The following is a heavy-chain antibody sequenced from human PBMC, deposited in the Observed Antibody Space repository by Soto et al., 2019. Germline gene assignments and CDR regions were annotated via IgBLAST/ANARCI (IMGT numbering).Heavy chain of an antibody. CDR1: GASIAGSSY. CDR3: ARGMTPPGARAWYYFDS. V-gene: IGHV4-4*07. Sequence: QVQLQESGPGLMKPSETLSLTCSVSGASIAGSSYWSWIRQPAWKGLEWIGRFTLSGTTNYSPSLRSRVAMSTDASNNQFSLRLASVPAADTALYYCARGMTPPGARAWYYFDSWGQGTLVTVSS. D-gene: IGHD2-8*02. CDR2: FTLSGTT. J-gene: IGHJ4*02.